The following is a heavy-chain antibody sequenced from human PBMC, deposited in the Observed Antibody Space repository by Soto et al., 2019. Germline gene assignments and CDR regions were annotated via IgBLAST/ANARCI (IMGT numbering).Heavy chain of an antibody. CDR1: GGSISSYY. V-gene: IGHV4-4*07. D-gene: IGHD3-3*01. CDR2: IYTSGST. J-gene: IGHJ3*02. Sequence: SETLSLTCTVSGGSISSYYWSWIRQPAGKGLEWIGRIYTSGSTNYNPSLKSRVTMSVDASKNQFSLKLSSVTAADTAVYYCARSITIFGVIDDAFDIWGQGXMVTVSS. CDR3: ARSITIFGVIDDAFDI.